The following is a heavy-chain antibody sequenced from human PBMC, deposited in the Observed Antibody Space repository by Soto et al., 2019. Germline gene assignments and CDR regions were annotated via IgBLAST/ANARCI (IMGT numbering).Heavy chain of an antibody. CDR3: ARDGSTNLEMAPTF. V-gene: IGHV1-2*02. CDR2: INANSGGT. Sequence: ASVKVSCKASGYTFTDYYMHWVRQAPGQGLEWMGWINANSGGTKYAQKFQGRVTMTRDTSISTAYMELSRLTSDDTAVYYCARDGSTNLEMAPTFWGHGTLVPVSS. D-gene: IGHD1-1*01. J-gene: IGHJ4*01. CDR1: GYTFTDYY.